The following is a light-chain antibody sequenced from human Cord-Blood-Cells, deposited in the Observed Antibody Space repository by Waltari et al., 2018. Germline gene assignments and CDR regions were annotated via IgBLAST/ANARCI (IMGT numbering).Light chain of an antibody. CDR1: SLRSYD. Sequence: SSELTQDPALSVALGQTVRITCQGDSLRSYDAGWYQPKPGQPPVLAIYGKNNRPSGIPDRFSGSSSGNTASLTITGAQAEDEADYYCNSRDSSGNHWVFGGGTKLTVL. J-gene: IGLJ3*02. CDR3: NSRDSSGNHWV. CDR2: GKN. V-gene: IGLV3-19*01.